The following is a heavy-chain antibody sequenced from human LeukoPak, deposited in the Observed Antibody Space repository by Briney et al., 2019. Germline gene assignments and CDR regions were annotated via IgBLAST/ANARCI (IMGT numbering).Heavy chain of an antibody. D-gene: IGHD2-15*01. CDR1: GFPLSSYS. CDR2: ISSSGSAI. CDR3: VRVKGSYFDY. J-gene: IGHJ4*02. Sequence: GGSLRLSCAASGFPLSSYSINWVRQAPGKGLEWVAYISSSGSAIYYVDSVKGRFTVSRDNAKNSLFLQMNSPRAEDTAVYYCVRVKGSYFDYWGQGALVTVSS. V-gene: IGHV3-48*01.